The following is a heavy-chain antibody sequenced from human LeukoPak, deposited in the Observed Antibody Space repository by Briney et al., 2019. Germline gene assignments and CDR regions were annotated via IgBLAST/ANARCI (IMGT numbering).Heavy chain of an antibody. Sequence: SETLSLTCTVSGGSISSYYWSWIRQPPGKGLEWIGYIYYSGSISYNPSLKSRVTISVDTSKNQFSLKLSAVTAADTAVYYCARHPSKSSGSYYGAFDIWGQGTTATVSS. CDR3: ARHPSKSSGSYYGAFDI. V-gene: IGHV4-59*08. J-gene: IGHJ3*02. CDR2: IYYSGSI. CDR1: GGSISSYY. D-gene: IGHD1-26*01.